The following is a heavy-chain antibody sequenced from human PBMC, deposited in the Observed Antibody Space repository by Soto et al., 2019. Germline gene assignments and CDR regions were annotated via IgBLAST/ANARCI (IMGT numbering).Heavy chain of an antibody. V-gene: IGHV4-59*01. CDR2: IYYSGST. Sequence: SETLSLTCTVSGGSISSYYWSWIRQPPGKGLEWIGYIYYSGSTNYNPSLKSRVTISVDTSKNQFSLKLSSVTAADTAVYYCARVTQSYYDFWSGYLASGREYYYYYMDVWGKGTTVTVSS. CDR3: ARVTQSYYDFWSGYLASGREYYYYYMDV. D-gene: IGHD3-3*01. J-gene: IGHJ6*03. CDR1: GGSISSYY.